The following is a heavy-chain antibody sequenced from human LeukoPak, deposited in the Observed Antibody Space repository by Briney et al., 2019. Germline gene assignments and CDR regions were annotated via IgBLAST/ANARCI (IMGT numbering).Heavy chain of an antibody. D-gene: IGHD3-22*01. CDR1: GLTFRTYA. Sequence: GGSLRLSCAASGLTFRTYAMSWVRQAPGKGLEWVSAISGSGGSTYYADSVKGRFTISRDNSKNTLYLQMNSLRAEDTAVYYCAKSDYDSSGYYYVGYWGQGTLVTVSS. V-gene: IGHV3-23*01. CDR2: ISGSGGST. CDR3: AKSDYDSSGYYYVGY. J-gene: IGHJ4*02.